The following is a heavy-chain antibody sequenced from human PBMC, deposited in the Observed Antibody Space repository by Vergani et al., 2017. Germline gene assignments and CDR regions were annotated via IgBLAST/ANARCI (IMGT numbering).Heavy chain of an antibody. CDR3: ASSRGSCRAAYCHSYDF. CDR2: MDYSGST. V-gene: IGHV4-39*01. D-gene: IGHD2-15*01. CDR1: GDSVISTDYH. J-gene: IGHJ4*02. Sequence: QVQLQESGPGLVKPSETLSLTCTVSGDSVISTDYHWGWIRQPPGKGLEWIGSMDYSGSTSYNPSLESRISISFETPKNQFSLRRTSVTAADTAVYYCASSRGSCRAAYCHSYDFWGPGTLVGVSS.